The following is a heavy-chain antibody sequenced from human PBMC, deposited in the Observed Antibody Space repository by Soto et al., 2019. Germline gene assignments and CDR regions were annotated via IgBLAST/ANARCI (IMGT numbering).Heavy chain of an antibody. CDR3: ARDGYDSSGDSEYFQY. CDR1: GFTFSTYE. V-gene: IGHV3-48*03. D-gene: IGHD3-22*01. J-gene: IGHJ1*01. Sequence: GGSLRLFCAASGFTFSTYEMNWVRQAPGKGLEWISYISSSGSSIYYADSVKGRFTISRDNAWNSLHLQMNSLRVEDTAVYYCARDGYDSSGDSEYFQYWGQGT. CDR2: ISSSGSSI.